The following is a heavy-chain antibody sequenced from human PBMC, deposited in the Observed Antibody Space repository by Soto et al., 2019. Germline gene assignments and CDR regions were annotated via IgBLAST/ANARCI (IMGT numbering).Heavy chain of an antibody. D-gene: IGHD2-15*01. CDR2: IYYSGST. CDR1: GGSISSGGYY. J-gene: IGHJ4*02. V-gene: IGHV4-31*03. CDR3: ARVEVDCSGGSCSGFDY. Sequence: SETLSLTCTVSGGSISSGGYYWSWIRQHPGKGLEWIGYIYYSGSTYYNPSLKSRVTISVDTSKNQFSLKLSSVTAADTAVYYCARVEVDCSGGSCSGFDYWGQGTLVTVSS.